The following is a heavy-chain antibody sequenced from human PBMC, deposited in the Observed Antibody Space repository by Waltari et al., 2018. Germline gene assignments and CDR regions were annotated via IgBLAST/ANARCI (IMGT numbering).Heavy chain of an antibody. CDR2: SSSTSVSM. CDR3: ASGQDGTSFVLSF. CDR1: GLTFSIYS. V-gene: IGHV3-48*01. D-gene: IGHD3-16*01. Sequence: EVQLVESGGDLIQPGGSLRLSCAVSGLTFSIYSMNWVRQVPGKGLEWVSYSSSTSVSMYYADSVKGRFTISRDNTRKSVYLQMNSLRVEDSAVYYCASGQDGTSFVLSFWGQGTKVTVSS. J-gene: IGHJ6*02.